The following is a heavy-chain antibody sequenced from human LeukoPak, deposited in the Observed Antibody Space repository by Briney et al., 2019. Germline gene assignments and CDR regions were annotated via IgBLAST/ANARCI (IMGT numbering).Heavy chain of an antibody. CDR1: GGSISSSSYY. J-gene: IGHJ4*02. Sequence: NPSETLSLTCTVSGGSISSSSYYWGWIRQPPGKGLEWIGSIYYSGSTYYNPSLKSRVTISVDTSKNQFSLKLSSATAADTAVYYCASRDFWSGRWGQGTLVTVSS. V-gene: IGHV4-39*01. CDR2: IYYSGST. CDR3: ASRDFWSGR. D-gene: IGHD3-3*01.